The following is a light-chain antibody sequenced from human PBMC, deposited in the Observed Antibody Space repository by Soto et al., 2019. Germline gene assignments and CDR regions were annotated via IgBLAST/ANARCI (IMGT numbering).Light chain of an antibody. CDR2: GAS. J-gene: IGKJ1*01. V-gene: IGKV3-15*01. CDR3: QQYNNWPPVT. CDR1: QSVSSN. Sequence: EIVMTQSPATLSVSPGERATLSCRASQSVSSNLAWYQQKPGQAPRLLIYGASTRATGIPARFSGSGSGTEFTLTISSLQFEDFAVYYCQQYNNWPPVTFGQGTKVEIK.